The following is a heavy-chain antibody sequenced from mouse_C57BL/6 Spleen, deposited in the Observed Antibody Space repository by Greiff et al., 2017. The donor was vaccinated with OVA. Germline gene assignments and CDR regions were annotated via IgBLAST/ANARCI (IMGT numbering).Heavy chain of an antibody. Sequence: QQSCKASGYTFTSYWMQWVNQRPGQGLEWIGEIDPSDSHTNYNQKFKGKATLTIDTSSSSAYMQLSSLTSEDSAVYYCARGSSYVPFAYWGQGTLVTVSA. D-gene: IGHD1-1*01. J-gene: IGHJ3*01. CDR3: ARGSSYVPFAY. V-gene: IGHV1-50*01. CDR2: IDPSDSHT. CDR1: GYTFTSYW.